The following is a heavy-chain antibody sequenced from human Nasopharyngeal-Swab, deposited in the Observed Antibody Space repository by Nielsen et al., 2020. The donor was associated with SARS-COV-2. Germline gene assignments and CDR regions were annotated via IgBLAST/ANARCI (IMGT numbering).Heavy chain of an antibody. V-gene: IGHV3-23*01. D-gene: IGHD3-9*01. CDR2: LSGSGDTT. CDR1: AFTFSHYA. CDR3: AKPHLRYYDWLLFDY. J-gene: IGHJ4*02. Sequence: GESLKISCAGSAFTFSHYAMSWVRQAPGKGLEWVSALSGSGDTTYYADSVKGRFTISRDNPKNTLYLQMNSLRAEDTAVYYCAKPHLRYYDWLLFDYWGQGTLVTVSS.